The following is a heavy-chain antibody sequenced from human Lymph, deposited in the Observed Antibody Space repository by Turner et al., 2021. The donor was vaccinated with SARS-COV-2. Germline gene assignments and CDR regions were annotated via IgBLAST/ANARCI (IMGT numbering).Heavy chain of an antibody. J-gene: IGHJ4*02. CDR1: GISLSSTA. V-gene: IGHV1-69*01. D-gene: IGHD2-15*01. CDR2: IIPILCTA. CDR3: ARGAAYCSGGSCYRKGFDY. Sequence: QMLLVQSWAAGQMRASSVKVCCQASGISLSSTAISWGRQAPGQVLGWMRAIIPILCTANYAQRFQGRVTIHADESTSTAYMELRSLRSEDTAVYYCARGAAYCSGGSCYRKGFDYWGQGTPVTVSS.